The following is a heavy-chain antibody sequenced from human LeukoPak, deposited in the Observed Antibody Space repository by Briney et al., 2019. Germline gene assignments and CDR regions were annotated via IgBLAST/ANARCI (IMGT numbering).Heavy chain of an antibody. V-gene: IGHV3-21*01. Sequence: PGGSLRLSCAASGFTFSIYAMTWVRQAPGKGLEWVSSITSSGGFIYYADSVKGRFTISRDNAKNSLYLQMNSLRAEDTAVYYCARDLIMGATNYWGQGTLVTVSS. CDR2: ITSSGGFI. D-gene: IGHD1-26*01. J-gene: IGHJ4*02. CDR1: GFTFSIYA. CDR3: ARDLIMGATNY.